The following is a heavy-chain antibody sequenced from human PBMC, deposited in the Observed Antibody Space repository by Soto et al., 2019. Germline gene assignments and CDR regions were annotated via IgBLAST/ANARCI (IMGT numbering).Heavy chain of an antibody. J-gene: IGHJ5*02. CDR1: GFSFTGYY. CDR3: AKDLTRQLAYWLDP. D-gene: IGHD6-6*01. Sequence: ASVKVSCKASGFSFTGYYIHWLRQAPGQGLEWMGRINAHSGGTEYAQKFQGRVTLTRDTSIATAYLTLTSLTSDDTALYYCAKDLTRQLAYWLDPWGQGTQATVSS. CDR2: INAHSGGT. V-gene: IGHV1-2*06.